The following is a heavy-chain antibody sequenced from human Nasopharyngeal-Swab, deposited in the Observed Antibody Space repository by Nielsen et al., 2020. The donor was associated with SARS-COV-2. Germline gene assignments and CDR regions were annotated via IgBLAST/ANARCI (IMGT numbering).Heavy chain of an antibody. CDR1: GYSFRTYG. CDR3: AKWDGAGFGF. J-gene: IGHJ4*02. V-gene: IGHV3-23*01. Sequence: GGSLRLSCVASGYSFRTYGMSWVRQAPGKGLEWVAAISGSGDISGSGGSTYYADSVKGRFTISRDNSKNTLSLQMNGLGAEDTAVYYCAKWDGAGFGFWGQGTLVTVSS. D-gene: IGHD6-19*01. CDR2: ISGSGDISGSGGST.